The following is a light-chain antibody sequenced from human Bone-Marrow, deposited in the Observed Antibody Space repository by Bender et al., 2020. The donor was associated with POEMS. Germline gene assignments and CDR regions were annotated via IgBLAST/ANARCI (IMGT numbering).Light chain of an antibody. V-gene: IGLV3-10*01. CDR1: VLSKKY. CDR3: YSTDSSGELWV. Sequence: SSELTQPSSVSVSPGQTARITCSGDVLSKKYTRWFQQKPGQAPVLVIYEDSKRHSGIPERFSGSSSGTMATLTIAGAQVEDDGDYYCYSTDSSGELWVFGGGTKLTVL. J-gene: IGLJ3*02. CDR2: EDS.